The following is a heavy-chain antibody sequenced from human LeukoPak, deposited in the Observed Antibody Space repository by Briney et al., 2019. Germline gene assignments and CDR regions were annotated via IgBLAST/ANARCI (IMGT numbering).Heavy chain of an antibody. V-gene: IGHV4-39*07. CDR3: ARDWRE. CDR2: IHSSGNT. CDR1: GGTIDDSRYY. D-gene: IGHD3-3*01. J-gene: IGHJ4*02. Sequence: SETLSLTCTVSGGTIDDSRYYWGWIRQPPGKGLEWIGSIHSSGNTFYNPSLKSRVTISVDTSNNQSYLKLHSVTAADTAVYYCARDWREWGQGTLVTVSS.